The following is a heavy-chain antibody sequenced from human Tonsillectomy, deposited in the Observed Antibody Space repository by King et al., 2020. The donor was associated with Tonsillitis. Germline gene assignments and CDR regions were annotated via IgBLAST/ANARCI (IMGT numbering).Heavy chain of an antibody. CDR3: AKARAAGWFGELYY. J-gene: IGHJ4*02. V-gene: IGHV3-23*04. D-gene: IGHD3-10*01. CDR2: ISRTGGST. Sequence: VQLVESGGDLVNPGGSLRLSCVASGFTFRDYAVNWVRQAPGTGLEWVSSISRTGGSTYYADSVKGRFTITRDASKNTVFLQMTSLTAEDTAIYYCAKARAAGWFGELYYWGRGTLVSVSS. CDR1: GFTFRDYA.